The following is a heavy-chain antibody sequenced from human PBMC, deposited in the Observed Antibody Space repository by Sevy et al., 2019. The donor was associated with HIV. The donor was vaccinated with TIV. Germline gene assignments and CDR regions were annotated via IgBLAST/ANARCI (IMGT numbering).Heavy chain of an antibody. V-gene: IGHV3-30-3*01. CDR3: AREGYSSGWHDAFDI. CDR2: ISYDGSNK. D-gene: IGHD6-19*01. Sequence: GGSLRLSCAASGFTFSSYAMHWVRQAPGKGLEWVAVISYDGSNKYYADSVKGRFTISRDNSKNTLYLQMNSRRAEDTAVYYCAREGYSSGWHDAFDIWGQGTMVTVSS. J-gene: IGHJ3*02. CDR1: GFTFSSYA.